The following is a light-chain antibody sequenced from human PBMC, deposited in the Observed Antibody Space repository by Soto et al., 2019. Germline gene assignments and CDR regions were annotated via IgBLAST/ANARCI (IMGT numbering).Light chain of an antibody. CDR1: QSVNSNY. CDR3: QHYDRSFT. V-gene: IGKV3-20*01. Sequence: EIVLTQSPVTLSLSPRERAALSCRASQSVNSNYLAWYQQKPGQAPRLLIYGGSIRASGIPDRFSGSRSGADFTLTISRLEPEDSAMYYCQHYDRSFTFGPGTKVDIK. J-gene: IGKJ3*01. CDR2: GGS.